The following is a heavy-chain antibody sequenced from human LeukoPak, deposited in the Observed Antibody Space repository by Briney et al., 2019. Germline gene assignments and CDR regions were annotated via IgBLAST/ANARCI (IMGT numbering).Heavy chain of an antibody. CDR2: IYYSGST. Sequence: PSETLSLTCTVSGGSISSSSYYWGWIRQPPGKGLEWIGSIYYSGSTYYNPSLKSRVTISVDTSKNQFSLKLSSVTAADTAVYYCARGARPDYFDYWGQGTLVTVSS. D-gene: IGHD1-14*01. CDR1: GGSISSSSYY. CDR3: ARGARPDYFDY. J-gene: IGHJ4*02. V-gene: IGHV4-39*07.